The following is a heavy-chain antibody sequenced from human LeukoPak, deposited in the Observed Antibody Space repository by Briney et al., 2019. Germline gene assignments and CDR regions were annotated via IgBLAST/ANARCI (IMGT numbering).Heavy chain of an antibody. CDR1: GYTFTGYY. J-gene: IGHJ6*02. D-gene: IGHD3-22*01. CDR2: INPNSGGT. Sequence: ASVKVSCKASGYTFTGYYMHWVRQAPGQGLEWMGWINPNSGGTNYAQKFQGRVTMTRDTSISTAYMELSRLRSDDTAVYYCAGEYDSSGYSYYGMDVWGQGTTVTVSS. V-gene: IGHV1-2*02. CDR3: AGEYDSSGYSYYGMDV.